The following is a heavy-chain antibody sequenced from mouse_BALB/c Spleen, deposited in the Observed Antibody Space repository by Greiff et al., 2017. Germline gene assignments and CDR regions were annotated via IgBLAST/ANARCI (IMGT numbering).Heavy chain of an antibody. Sequence: EVQLQQSGPGLVKPSQSLSLTCTVTGYSITSDYAWNWIRQFPGNKLEWMGYISYSCSTSYNPSLKSRISITRDTSKNQFVLQLNSVTTEDTATYYCARSPPWDYYGSSPYYFDYWGQGTTLTVSS. CDR3: ARSPPWDYYGSSPYYFDY. CDR1: GYSITSDYA. J-gene: IGHJ2*01. CDR2: ISYSCST. D-gene: IGHD1-1*01. V-gene: IGHV3-2*02.